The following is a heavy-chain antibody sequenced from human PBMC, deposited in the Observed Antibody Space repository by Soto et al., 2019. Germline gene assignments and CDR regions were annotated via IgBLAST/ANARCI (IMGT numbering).Heavy chain of an antibody. Sequence: TSETLSLTCIVSGDCISTDEYYGNWTRQTPGKGPGRIGHIFHSGGSYYNWSCQSRISLSIDPSKNQFSLKLNLLTAADTAVYFCARDRGGTWMYKWFDPSGQGTLVTVSS. CDR2: IFHSGGS. CDR1: GDCISTDEYY. D-gene: IGHD3-10*01. CDR3: ARDRGGTWMYKWFDP. V-gene: IGHV4-30-4*01. J-gene: IGHJ5*02.